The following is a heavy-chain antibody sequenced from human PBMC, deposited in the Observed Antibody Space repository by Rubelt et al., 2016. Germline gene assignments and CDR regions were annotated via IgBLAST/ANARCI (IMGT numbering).Heavy chain of an antibody. J-gene: IGHJ2*01. CDR1: GGSFSGYY. D-gene: IGHD6-13*01. CDR2: INHSGST. CDR3: ARGDNRLAASGNWYFDL. V-gene: IGHV4-34*01. Sequence: QVQLQQWGAGLLKPSETLSLTCAVYGGSFSGYYWSWIRQPPGKGLEWIGEINHSGSTNYNPSLKSRVTISVDKSQNQFSLELRSVTAADTAVYYCARGDNRLAASGNWYFDLWGRGTLVTVSS.